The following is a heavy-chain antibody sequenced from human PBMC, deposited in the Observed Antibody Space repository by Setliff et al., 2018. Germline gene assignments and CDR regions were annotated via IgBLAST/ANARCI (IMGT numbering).Heavy chain of an antibody. CDR1: GYSFTVFG. D-gene: IGHD3-22*01. CDR3: VRGQGPRTVVAIPFDH. Sequence: ASVKVSCKTSGYSFTVFGISWVRQAPGQGLEWMGWVSPYYGSTNYAQKFQGRVTMTTDTSTSTAYMELTSLTSDDTALYYCVRGQGPRTVVAIPFDHWGQGTLVTVSS. V-gene: IGHV1-18*01. J-gene: IGHJ4*02. CDR2: VSPYYGST.